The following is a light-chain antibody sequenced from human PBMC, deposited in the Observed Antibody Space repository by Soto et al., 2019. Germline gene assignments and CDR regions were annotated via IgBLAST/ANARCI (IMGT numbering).Light chain of an antibody. Sequence: AIQMTQSPSSLSASVGDRVTITCRASQGIRDDLGWYQQKPGKAPKLLIYAASSLQSGVPSRFSGSGSGTDFTPTTGSLQPEVYATYYFPQHHISPWASGQG. J-gene: IGKJ1*01. V-gene: IGKV1-6*01. CDR1: QGIRDD. CDR3: PQHHISPWA. CDR2: AAS.